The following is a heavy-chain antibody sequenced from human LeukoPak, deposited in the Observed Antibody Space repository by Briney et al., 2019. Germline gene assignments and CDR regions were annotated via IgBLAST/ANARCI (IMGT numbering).Heavy chain of an antibody. CDR2: ISGSGDNT. J-gene: IGHJ6*02. V-gene: IGHV3-23*01. Sequence: GGSLRLSCAASGFTFSRYAMSWVRQAPGKGLEWVSEISGSGDNTYNAESVKGRFTISRDNYKNTLYLQMNSLRLEDTAFYYCTKIPAEFYFYYYGMDVWGQGTTVTVSS. D-gene: IGHD3-9*01. CDR1: GFTFSRYA. CDR3: TKIPAEFYFYYYGMDV.